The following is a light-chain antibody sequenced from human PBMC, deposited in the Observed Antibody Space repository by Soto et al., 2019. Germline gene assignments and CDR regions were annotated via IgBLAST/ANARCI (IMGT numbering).Light chain of an antibody. CDR3: QQVNSYPFT. J-gene: IGKJ3*01. CDR1: QGISSF. CDR2: GAS. Sequence: DIPLTQSPPSLSASVGDRVTIICRASQGISSFLAWYQQKPGRAAKLLVSGASTVERGVPSRFSGSGSGAEFTLTISILQPEDFATYYCQQVNSYPFTFGPGTRVDIK. V-gene: IGKV1-9*01.